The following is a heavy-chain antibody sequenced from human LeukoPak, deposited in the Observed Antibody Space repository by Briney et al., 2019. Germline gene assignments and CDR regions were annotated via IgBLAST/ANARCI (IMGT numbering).Heavy chain of an antibody. CDR1: GFTFSIYS. V-gene: IGHV3-21*01. D-gene: IGHD4-23*01. CDR2: ISSSSSYI. CDR3: ARTTAVTLAAFDI. J-gene: IGHJ3*02. Sequence: GGSLRLSCAASGFTFSIYSMNWVRQAPGKGLEWVSSISSSSSYIYYADSMKGRFTISRDNAKNSLYLQMNSLRAEDTAVYYCARTTAVTLAAFDIWGQGTMVTVSS.